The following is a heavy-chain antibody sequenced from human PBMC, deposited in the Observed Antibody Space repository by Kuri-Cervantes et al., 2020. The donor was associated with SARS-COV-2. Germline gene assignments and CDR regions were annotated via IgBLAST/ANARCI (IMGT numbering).Heavy chain of an antibody. CDR1: GYSISGSYY. D-gene: IGHD3-3*01. CDR2: IYYSGST. CDR3: ARMYYDFWSGYYKYYFDY. Sequence: GSLRLSCSVSGYSISGSYYWSWIRQPPGKGLERIGYIYYSGSTNYNPSLKSRVTISVDTSKNQFSLKLSSVTAADTAVYYCARMYYDFWSGYYKYYFDYWGQGTLVTVSS. V-gene: IGHV4-61*01. J-gene: IGHJ4*02.